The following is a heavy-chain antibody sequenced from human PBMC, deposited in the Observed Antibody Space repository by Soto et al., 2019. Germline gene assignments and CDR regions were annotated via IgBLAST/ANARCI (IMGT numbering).Heavy chain of an antibody. Sequence: ASVNVSCKSSGYTITSYCISWVRQAPGQGLEWMGWISAYNGNTNYAQKLQGRVTMTTDTSTSTAYMELRSLRSDDTAVYYCARQMYYDILTGYPDFDYWGQGTLVTVSS. J-gene: IGHJ4*02. CDR3: ARQMYYDILTGYPDFDY. CDR1: GYTITSYC. V-gene: IGHV1-18*01. D-gene: IGHD3-9*01. CDR2: ISAYNGNT.